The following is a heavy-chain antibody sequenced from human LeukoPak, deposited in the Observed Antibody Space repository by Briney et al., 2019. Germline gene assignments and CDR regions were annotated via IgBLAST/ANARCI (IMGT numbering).Heavy chain of an antibody. CDR3: ARDLARISSGSYYESVWFDP. D-gene: IGHD1-26*01. CDR1: GGTFSSYA. Sequence: SVKVSCKASGGTFSSYAISWVRQAPGQGLEGMGGIIPIFGTANYAQKFQGRVTITTDESTSTAYMELSSLRSEDTAVCYCARDLARISSGSYYESVWFDPWGQGTLVTVSS. V-gene: IGHV1-69*05. CDR2: IIPIFGTA. J-gene: IGHJ5*02.